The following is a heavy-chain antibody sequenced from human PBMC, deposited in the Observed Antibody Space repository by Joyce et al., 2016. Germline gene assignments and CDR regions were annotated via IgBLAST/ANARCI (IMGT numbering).Heavy chain of an antibody. Sequence: EMQLVESGGDLVQPGGSLRLSCSGSGFTLNYYAMHWVRQVPGKGLDYVSVTYSRGNITYYAESVKDRFTSFRDGSKNTLYLQMTNLRTEDTAVYYCVRDNAGMDVWGQGTTVTVSS. CDR1: GFTLNYYA. CDR2: TYSRGNIT. CDR3: VRDNAGMDV. J-gene: IGHJ6*02. V-gene: IGHV3-64D*06.